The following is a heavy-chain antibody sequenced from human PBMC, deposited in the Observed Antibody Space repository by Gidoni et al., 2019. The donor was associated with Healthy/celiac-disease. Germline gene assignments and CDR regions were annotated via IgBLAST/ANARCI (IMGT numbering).Heavy chain of an antibody. CDR3: ARGKSPALRYFVTPHYFDY. J-gene: IGHJ4*02. CDR1: GGSFSGYY. CDR2: INHSGST. V-gene: IGHV4-34*01. D-gene: IGHD3-9*01. Sequence: QVQLQQWGAGLLKPSEPLSLTCAVYGGSFSGYYWSWIRQPPGKGLEWIGEINHSGSTNYNPSLKSRVTISVDTSKNQFSLKLSSVTAADTAVYYCARGKSPALRYFVTPHYFDYWGQGTLVTVSS.